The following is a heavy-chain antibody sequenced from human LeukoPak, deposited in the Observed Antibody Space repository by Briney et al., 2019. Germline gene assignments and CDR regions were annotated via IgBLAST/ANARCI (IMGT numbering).Heavy chain of an antibody. V-gene: IGHV4-59*08. D-gene: IGHD5-18*01. CDR2: TYYSGST. CDR3: ARRGNSYRSYYFDY. J-gene: IGHJ4*02. CDR1: GGSISSYY. Sequence: SETLSLTCTVSGGSISSYYWSWIRQPAGKGLEWIGYTYYSGSTNYNPSLKSRVTISVDTSKNQFSLKLSSVTAADTAVYYCARRGNSYRSYYFDYWGQGTLVTVSS.